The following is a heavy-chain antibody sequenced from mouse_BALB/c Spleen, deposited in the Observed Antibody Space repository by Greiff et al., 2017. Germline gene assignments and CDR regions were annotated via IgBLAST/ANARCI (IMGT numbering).Heavy chain of an antibody. CDR3: ARDLDDYDENYAMDY. J-gene: IGHJ4*01. Sequence: EVQLVESGGGLVKPGGSLKLSCAASGFTFSDYYMYWVRQTPEKRLEWVATISDGGSYTYYPDSVKGRFTISRDNAKNNLYLQMSSLKSEDTAMYYCARDLDDYDENYAMDYWGQGTSVTVSS. CDR2: ISDGGSYT. V-gene: IGHV5-4*02. D-gene: IGHD2-4*01. CDR1: GFTFSDYY.